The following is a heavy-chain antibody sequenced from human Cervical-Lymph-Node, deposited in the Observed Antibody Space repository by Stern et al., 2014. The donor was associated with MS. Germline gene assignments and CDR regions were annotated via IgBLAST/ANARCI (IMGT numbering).Heavy chain of an antibody. J-gene: IGHJ4*02. CDR1: GFTFSTYS. CDR2: ISSGSSAR. Sequence: EMQLVESGGGLVQPGGSLRLSCAASGFTFSTYSMTWVRQAPGKGLEWVSYISSGSSARYYADSVKGRFTISRDNAKNSLYLQMNSLRGEDTAVYYCVGGWTKNDYWGQGTLVTVSS. V-gene: IGHV3-48*01. D-gene: IGHD6-19*01. CDR3: VGGWTKNDY.